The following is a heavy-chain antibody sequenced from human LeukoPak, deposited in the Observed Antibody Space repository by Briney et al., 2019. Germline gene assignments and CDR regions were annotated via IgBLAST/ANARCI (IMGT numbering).Heavy chain of an antibody. Sequence: PGGSLRLSCAASGFTFDDYAMHWVRQAPGKGLEWVSGISWNSGSIGYADSVKGRFTISRDNAKNSLYLQMNSLRAEDTALYYCAKGFSSSWYAGINGMDVWGQGTTVTVSS. V-gene: IGHV3-9*01. J-gene: IGHJ6*02. D-gene: IGHD6-13*01. CDR1: GFTFDDYA. CDR2: ISWNSGSI. CDR3: AKGFSSSWYAGINGMDV.